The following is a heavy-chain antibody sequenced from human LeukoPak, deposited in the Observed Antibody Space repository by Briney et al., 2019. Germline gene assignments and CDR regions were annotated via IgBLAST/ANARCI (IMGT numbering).Heavy chain of an antibody. D-gene: IGHD2-15*01. CDR3: TRGGGQYCRGGSCYFYYFDY. Sequence: GGSLRLSCAASGFTFSSYSMNRVRQAPGKGLEWVGFIRSKAYGETTEYAASLKGRFTISRDDSKSIAYLQMNSLKTEDTAVYYCTRGGGQYCRGGSCYFYYFDYWGQGTLVTVSS. CDR1: GFTFSSYS. CDR2: IRSKAYGETT. J-gene: IGHJ4*02. V-gene: IGHV3-49*04.